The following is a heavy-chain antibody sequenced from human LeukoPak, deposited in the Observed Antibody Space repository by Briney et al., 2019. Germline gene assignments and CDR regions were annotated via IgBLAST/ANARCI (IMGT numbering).Heavy chain of an antibody. J-gene: IGHJ4*02. V-gene: IGHV3-9*03. Sequence: PGRSLRLSCAASGFTIEDYAMHWVRQAPGKGLEWVSGISWNSGRIGYADSVKGRFTISRDNGKNSLYLQMNSLRVEDMALYYCAKGVYYDFWAGRFDSWGQGTLVTVSS. D-gene: IGHD3/OR15-3a*01. CDR2: ISWNSGRI. CDR3: AKGVYYDFWAGRFDS. CDR1: GFTIEDYA.